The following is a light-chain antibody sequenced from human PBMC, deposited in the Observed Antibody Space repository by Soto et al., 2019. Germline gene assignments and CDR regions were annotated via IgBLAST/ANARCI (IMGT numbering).Light chain of an antibody. J-gene: IGKJ4*01. CDR2: DAS. CDR3: QQRSNWPLT. V-gene: IGKV3-11*01. CDR1: QSVXRY. Sequence: EIVLTQSPDTLSLXPGESXXLSXRASQSVXRYLAWYQQXPGQTPRLLIYDASNRAAGIPARFSGSGSGTDFTLTISSLEPEDFAVYYCQQRSNWPLTFGGGTKVEIK.